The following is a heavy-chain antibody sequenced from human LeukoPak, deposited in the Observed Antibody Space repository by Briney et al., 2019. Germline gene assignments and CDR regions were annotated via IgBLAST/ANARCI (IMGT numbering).Heavy chain of an antibody. CDR1: GFTFSSYS. CDR3: ARGSRLGVVGRDAFDI. D-gene: IGHD3-3*01. V-gene: IGHV3-21*01. Sequence: NPGGSLRLSCAASGFTFSSYSMNWVRQAPGKGLEWVSSISISSNYIYYPDSLKGRFTISRDNSKNSLYLQINSLRAADTAVYYCARGSRLGVVGRDAFDIWGQGTMVTVSS. J-gene: IGHJ3*02. CDR2: ISISSNYI.